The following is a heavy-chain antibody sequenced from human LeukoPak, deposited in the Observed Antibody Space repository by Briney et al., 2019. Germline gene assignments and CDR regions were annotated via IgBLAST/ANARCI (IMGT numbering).Heavy chain of an antibody. CDR3: ARVPKGYSYGPTVAFDI. CDR2: ISSSGSTI. J-gene: IGHJ3*02. Sequence: PGGSLRLSCAASGFTFSDYYMSWIRQAPGKGLEWVSYISSSGSTIYYADSVKGRFTISRDNAKNSLYLQMSSLRAEDTAVYYCARVPKGYSYGPTVAFDIWGQGTMVTVPS. V-gene: IGHV3-11*01. CDR1: GFTFSDYY. D-gene: IGHD5-18*01.